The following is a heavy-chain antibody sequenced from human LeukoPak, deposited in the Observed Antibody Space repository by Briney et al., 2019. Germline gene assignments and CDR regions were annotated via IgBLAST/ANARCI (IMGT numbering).Heavy chain of an antibody. CDR3: ARVYSGYVFTLGLAPVAFDI. CDR2: MYYTGNT. V-gene: IGHV4-30-4*07. Sequence: SETLSLTCAVSGGSISSGGYSWSWIRQPPGKGLEWIAYMYYTGNTYYNPSLKSRVTIAVDTSKNQFDLKLSSVTAADTAVYYCARVYSGYVFTLGLAPVAFDIWGQGTMVTVSS. J-gene: IGHJ3*02. CDR1: GGSISSGGYS. D-gene: IGHD5-12*01.